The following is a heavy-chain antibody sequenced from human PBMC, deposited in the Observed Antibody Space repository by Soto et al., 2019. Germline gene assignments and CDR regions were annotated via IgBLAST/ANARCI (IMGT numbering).Heavy chain of an antibody. V-gene: IGHV3-53*01. J-gene: IGHJ4*02. Sequence: EVQLVESGGGLIQPGGSLRLSCAASGFTVSSNYMSWVRQAPGKGLEWVSVIYSGGSTYYADSVKGRFTISRDNSKNTLYLQMNSLRAEDTAVYYCARALYYYDSSGYGTEYYFDYWGQGTLVTVSS. CDR3: ARALYYYDSSGYGTEYYFDY. D-gene: IGHD3-22*01. CDR1: GFTVSSNY. CDR2: IYSGGST.